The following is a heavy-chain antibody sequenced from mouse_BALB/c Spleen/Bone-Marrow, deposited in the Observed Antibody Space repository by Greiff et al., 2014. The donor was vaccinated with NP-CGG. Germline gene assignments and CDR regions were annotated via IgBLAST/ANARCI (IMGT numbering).Heavy chain of an antibody. J-gene: IGHJ2*01. V-gene: IGHV1-61*01. Sequence: VKLMESGAEVVRPGASVKLSCKASGYTFTGYWMNWVKQRPGQGLEWIGMIDPSDSEIHYNQMFKDKATLTVDKSSSTAYMQLSSLTSDDSAVYYCVRKYGKGGDYWGQGTTLTVSS. D-gene: IGHD2-10*02. CDR1: GYTFTGYW. CDR3: VRKYGKGGDY. CDR2: IDPSDSEI.